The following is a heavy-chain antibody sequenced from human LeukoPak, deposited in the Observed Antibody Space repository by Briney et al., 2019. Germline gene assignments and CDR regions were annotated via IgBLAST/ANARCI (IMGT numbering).Heavy chain of an antibody. Sequence: SETLSLTCTVSGGSISSYYWSWIRQPPGKGLEWVGYIYYSGSTNYNPSLKSRVTISVDTSKNQFSLKLSSVTAADTAVYYCARVRAYYYGSIYYYYGMDVWGQGTTVTVSS. J-gene: IGHJ6*02. CDR3: ARVRAYYYGSIYYYYGMDV. CDR1: GGSISSYY. CDR2: IYYSGST. V-gene: IGHV4-59*01. D-gene: IGHD3-10*01.